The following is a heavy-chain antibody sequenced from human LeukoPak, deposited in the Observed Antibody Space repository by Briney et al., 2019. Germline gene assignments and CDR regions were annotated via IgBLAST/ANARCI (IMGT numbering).Heavy chain of an antibody. CDR2: INHRGST. J-gene: IGHJ4*02. V-gene: IGHV4-34*01. D-gene: IGHD1-26*01. CDR1: GVSLSAYY. Sequence: SETLSLTCAVYGVSLSAYYWTWIRQSPGKGLEWIGEINHRGSTNYNPSLKSRPTISVDTSKNQFSLKLGSVTAADTAMYYCASSVGSTDYWGQGALVTVS. CDR3: ASSVGSTDY.